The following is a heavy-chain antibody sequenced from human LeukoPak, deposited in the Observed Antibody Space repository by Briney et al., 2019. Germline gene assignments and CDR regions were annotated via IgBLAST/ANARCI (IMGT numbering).Heavy chain of an antibody. CDR2: IYYSGST. CDR1: GGSISSSSYY. D-gene: IGHD1-26*01. J-gene: IGHJ4*02. Sequence: SETLSLTCTVSGGSISSSSYYWGWIRQPPGKGLEWIGSIYYSGSTYYNPSLKSRVTISVDTSKNQFSLKLSSVTAADTAVYYCARAIAQLGAQAHLDYWGQGTLVTVS. CDR3: ARAIAQLGAQAHLDY. V-gene: IGHV4-39*07.